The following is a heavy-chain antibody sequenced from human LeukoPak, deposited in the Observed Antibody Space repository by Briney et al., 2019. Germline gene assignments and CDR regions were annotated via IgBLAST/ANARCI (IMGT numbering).Heavy chain of an antibody. CDR3: VRGVSYSLYNWFDP. CDR1: GGSINNDNW. V-gene: IGHV4-4*02. D-gene: IGHD4-11*01. Sequence: SETLSLTCAVSGGSINNDNWWSWVRQPPGKGLEWIGEIYHSGNTNYNPSLKSRVTISVDKSKNQFSLQLSSVTAADTAVYYCVRGVSYSLYNWFDPWGQGTLVTVSS. CDR2: IYHSGNT. J-gene: IGHJ5*02.